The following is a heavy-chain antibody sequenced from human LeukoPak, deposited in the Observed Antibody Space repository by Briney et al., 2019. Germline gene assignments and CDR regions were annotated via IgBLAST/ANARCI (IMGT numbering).Heavy chain of an antibody. V-gene: IGHV1-69*01. CDR1: GGTFSSYA. Sequence: SVKISCKASGGTFSSYAISWVRQAPGQGLEWMGGIIPIFGTANYAQKFQGRVTITADESTSTAYMELSSLRSEDTAVYYCARSGCSGGSCYDYYYYGMDVWGKGTTVTVSS. CDR2: IIPIFGTA. D-gene: IGHD2-15*01. J-gene: IGHJ6*04. CDR3: ARSGCSGGSCYDYYYYGMDV.